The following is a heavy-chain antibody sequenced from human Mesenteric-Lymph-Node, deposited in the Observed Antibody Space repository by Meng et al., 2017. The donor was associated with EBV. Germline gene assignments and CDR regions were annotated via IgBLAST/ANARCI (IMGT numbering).Heavy chain of an antibody. D-gene: IGHD5-12*01. CDR3: ARDVLGSGDY. CDR1: GYTFSANG. V-gene: IGHV1-18*01. J-gene: IGHJ4*02. CDR2: ISPFNGNT. Sequence: QVQLVQLGAEGKKPGASSKVTCKASGYTFSANGISWVRQAPGQGLEWMGWISPFNGNTNYAQNLQDRVTMTTDTSTTTAYMELRNLRSDDTAVYYCARDVLGSGDYWGQGTLVTVSS.